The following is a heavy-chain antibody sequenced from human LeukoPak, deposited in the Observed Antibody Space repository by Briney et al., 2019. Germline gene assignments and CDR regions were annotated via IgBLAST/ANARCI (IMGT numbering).Heavy chain of an antibody. J-gene: IGHJ6*02. Sequence: PGGSLRLSCAASGFTFDDYAMHWVRQAPGKGLEWVSGISWNSGSIGYADSVKGRFTISRDNAKNSLYLQMNSLRAEDTALYYCAKDGGCSGGSCHYYYGMDVWGQGTTVTVSS. V-gene: IGHV3-9*01. CDR1: GFTFDDYA. D-gene: IGHD2-15*01. CDR2: ISWNSGSI. CDR3: AKDGGCSGGSCHYYYGMDV.